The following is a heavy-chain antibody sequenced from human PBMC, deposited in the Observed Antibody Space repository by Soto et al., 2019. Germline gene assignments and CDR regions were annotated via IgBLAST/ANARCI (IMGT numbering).Heavy chain of an antibody. D-gene: IGHD4-17*01. CDR2: IYYSGST. CDR1: GGSISSYY. CDR3: ARSATTVTILDY. Sequence: SETLSLTCTVSGGSISSYYWSWIRQPPGKGLEWIGFIYYSGSTNYNPSLKSRVTISVDTSKNQFSLKLSSVTAADTAVYYCARSATTVTILDYWGQGTLVTVS. V-gene: IGHV4-59*01. J-gene: IGHJ4*02.